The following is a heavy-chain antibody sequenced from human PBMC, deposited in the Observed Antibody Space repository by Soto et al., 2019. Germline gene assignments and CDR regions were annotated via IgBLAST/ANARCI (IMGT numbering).Heavy chain of an antibody. CDR2: ISWNSGSI. V-gene: IGHV3-9*01. J-gene: IGHJ4*02. Sequence: GGSLRLSCAASGFTFDDYAMHWVRQAPGKGLEWVSGISWNSGSIGYADSVKGRFTISRDNAKNSLYLQMNSLRAEDTALYYCAKTDYYDNHYFDYWGQGTLVTVSS. CDR1: GFTFDDYA. D-gene: IGHD3-22*01. CDR3: AKTDYYDNHYFDY.